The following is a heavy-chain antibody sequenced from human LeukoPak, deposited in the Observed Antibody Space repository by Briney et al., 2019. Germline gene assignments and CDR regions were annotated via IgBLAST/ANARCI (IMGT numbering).Heavy chain of an antibody. CDR1: GGTFSSYA. V-gene: IGHV1-69*13. D-gene: IGHD3-10*01. Sequence: ASVKVSCKASGGTFSSYAISWVRQAPGQGLEWMGVIIPIFGTANYAQKFQGRVTITADESTSTAYMELSSLRSEDTAVYYCATHSPYYYGSPFDYWGQGALVTVSS. CDR3: ATHSPYYYGSPFDY. CDR2: IIPIFGTA. J-gene: IGHJ4*02.